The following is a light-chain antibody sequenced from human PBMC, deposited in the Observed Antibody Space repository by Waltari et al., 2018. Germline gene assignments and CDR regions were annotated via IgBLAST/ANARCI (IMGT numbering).Light chain of an antibody. CDR3: GSCSRVTWSSTTRHGV. CDR1: NNDIGYYNF. Sequence: QSALTQPASLSGSPGQSITLSCTGSNNDIGYYNFVSWFQQHAGEAPQVLIYEYNNPPSKFPDRVLASRSGNPAFRTISSLQPDGVAHYYCGSCSRVTWSSTTRHGVFGGGTKLTVL. J-gene: IGLJ3*02. CDR2: EYN. V-gene: IGLV2-14*01.